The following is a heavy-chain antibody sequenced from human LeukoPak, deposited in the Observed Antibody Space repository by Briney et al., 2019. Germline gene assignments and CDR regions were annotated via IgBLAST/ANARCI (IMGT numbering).Heavy chain of an antibody. Sequence: PSETLSLTCIISGGSFSGYYWSWIRQPPGKGLEWIGEINHSGSTNYNPSLKSRVTISVDTSKNQFSLKLSSVTAADTAVYYCARVSFFRWAATRPSYYYNYMDVWGKGTTVTISS. CDR1: GGSFSGYY. J-gene: IGHJ6*03. V-gene: IGHV4-34*01. CDR3: ARVSFFRWAATRPSYYYNYMDV. CDR2: INHSGST. D-gene: IGHD2-15*01.